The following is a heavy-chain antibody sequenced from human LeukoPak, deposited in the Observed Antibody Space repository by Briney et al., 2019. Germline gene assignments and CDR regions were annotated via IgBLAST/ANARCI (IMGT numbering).Heavy chain of an antibody. Sequence: GGSLRLSCAASGFTFTDYWMTWVRQAPGKGLEWVANVKQDGSEKYYVDSVKGRFTISRDNAKKSLYLQMNSLRAEDTAVYYCVKEVGGSGSFWGQGTLVTVSS. CDR1: GFTFTDYW. V-gene: IGHV3-7*01. D-gene: IGHD3-10*01. J-gene: IGHJ4*02. CDR3: VKEVGGSGSF. CDR2: VKQDGSEK.